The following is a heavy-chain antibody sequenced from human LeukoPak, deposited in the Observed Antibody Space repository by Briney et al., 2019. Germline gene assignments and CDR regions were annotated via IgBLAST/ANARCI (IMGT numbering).Heavy chain of an antibody. D-gene: IGHD3-22*01. CDR2: RYGGRNNR. CDR3: AREFRQADSSGWSLDY. V-gene: IGHV3-66*01. Sequence: PGGTLRLSCTVSGFTLSKNYMSWVRQPPGKGLEWVAVRYGGRNNRGYADSVMGGCTISRDNSRNTIYLQMDSLRAEDTATYYCAREFRQADSSGWSLDYWGQGTLVTVSS. J-gene: IGHJ4*02. CDR1: GFTLSKNY.